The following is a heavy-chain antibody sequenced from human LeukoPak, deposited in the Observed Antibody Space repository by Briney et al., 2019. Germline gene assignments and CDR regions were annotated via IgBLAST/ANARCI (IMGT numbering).Heavy chain of an antibody. CDR2: IYYSGST. J-gene: IGHJ3*01. Sequence: SETLSLTCTVSGGSISYYYWSWIRQPPGKGLEWIGYIYYSGSTNYNPSLKSRVTISVDTSKNQFSLNPTSVTTADTAVYYCARVSCSSTSCPRRDALDVWGQGTMVTVSS. CDR1: GGSISYYY. V-gene: IGHV4-59*01. D-gene: IGHD2-2*01. CDR3: ARVSCSSTSCPRRDALDV.